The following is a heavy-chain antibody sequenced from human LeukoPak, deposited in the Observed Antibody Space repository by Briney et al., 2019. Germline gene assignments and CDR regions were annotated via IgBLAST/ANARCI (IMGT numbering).Heavy chain of an antibody. D-gene: IGHD2-8*01. J-gene: IGHJ4*02. Sequence: PGGSLRLSCAASGFTFSSYEMSWVRQAPGKGLEWVALISTDGNNKYYADSVKGRFTISRDNSKNTLYPQMNSLSTEDTAVYYCAKQGACTNGVCYPHYFAYWGQGTLVTVSS. CDR2: ISTDGNNK. CDR1: GFTFSSYE. V-gene: IGHV3-30*18. CDR3: AKQGACTNGVCYPHYFAY.